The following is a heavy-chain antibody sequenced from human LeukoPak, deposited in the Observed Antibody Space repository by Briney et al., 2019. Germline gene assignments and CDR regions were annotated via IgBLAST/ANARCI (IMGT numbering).Heavy chain of an antibody. D-gene: IGHD6-13*01. CDR3: ARDWPIAAAGGKYFQH. CDR1: GYTFTSYD. CDR2: MNPNSGNT. J-gene: IGHJ1*01. V-gene: IGHV1-8*01. Sequence: ASVKVSCKASGYTFTSYDINWVRQATGQGLEWMGWMNPNSGNTGYAQKFQGRVTMTTDTSTSTAYMELRSLRSDDTAVYYCARDWPIAAAGGKYFQHWGQGTLVTVSS.